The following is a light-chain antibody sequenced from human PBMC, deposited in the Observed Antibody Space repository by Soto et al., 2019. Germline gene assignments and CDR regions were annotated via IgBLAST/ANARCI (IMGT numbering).Light chain of an antibody. CDR1: QGIRNY. Sequence: DILMTQSPSSLSASVGNRVTITCRASQGIRNYLVWFQQKPGKAPKSLIYAASSLRSGVPSKFSGSGSGTDFTLTISSLQPEDFASYCCLQYNSYPITFGQGTRLEIK. CDR3: LQYNSYPIT. J-gene: IGKJ5*01. CDR2: AAS. V-gene: IGKV1-16*02.